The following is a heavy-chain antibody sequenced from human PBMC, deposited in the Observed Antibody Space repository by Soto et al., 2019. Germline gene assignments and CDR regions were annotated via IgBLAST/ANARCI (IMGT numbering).Heavy chain of an antibody. J-gene: IGHJ5*02. CDR1: GFTFSAYA. CDR2: ISGGGGST. Sequence: PGGSLRLSCAASGFTFSAYAMSWVRQAPGKGLEWVSVISGGGGSTYYADSVRGRFTISRDNSKNTLYLQMNSLRAEDTAVYYCAKEADSSRWYADAWGQGTLVTVSS. V-gene: IGHV3-23*01. CDR3: AKEADSSRWYADA. D-gene: IGHD6-19*01.